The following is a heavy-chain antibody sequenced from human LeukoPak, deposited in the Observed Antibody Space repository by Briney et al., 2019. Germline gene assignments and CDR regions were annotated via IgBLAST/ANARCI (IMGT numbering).Heavy chain of an antibody. V-gene: IGHV4-39*01. D-gene: IGHD2-2*02. CDR3: ARHLGYCNSTSCYSWFDP. Sequence: SETLSLTCTVSGGSISSSNYYWAWIRQPPGEALEWIGSIYYGGSTYYNPSLKSRVTISVDTSKNQFSLKLSSVTAADTAVYYCARHLGYCNSTSCYSWFDPWGQGTLVTVSS. J-gene: IGHJ5*02. CDR2: IYYGGST. CDR1: GGSISSSNYY.